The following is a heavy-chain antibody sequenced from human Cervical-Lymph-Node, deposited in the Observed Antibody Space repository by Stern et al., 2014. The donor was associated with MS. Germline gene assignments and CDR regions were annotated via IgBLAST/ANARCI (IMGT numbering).Heavy chain of an antibody. CDR2: FDPEDGET. V-gene: IGHV1-24*01. Sequence: VQLVESGAEVKKPGASVKVSCKVSGYTLTELSMHWVRQAPGKGLERMGGFDPEDGETIYAQKFQGRVTMTEDTSTDTAYMELSSLRSEDTAVYYCATDGSDSSSWPFDLWGRGTLVTVSS. CDR1: GYTLTELS. J-gene: IGHJ2*01. D-gene: IGHD6-13*01. CDR3: ATDGSDSSSWPFDL.